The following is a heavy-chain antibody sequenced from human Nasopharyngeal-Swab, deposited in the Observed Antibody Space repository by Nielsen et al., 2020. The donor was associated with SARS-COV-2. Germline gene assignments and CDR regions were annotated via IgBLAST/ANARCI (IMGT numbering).Heavy chain of an antibody. J-gene: IGHJ4*02. V-gene: IGHV3-9*01. CDR1: GFTFADYA. D-gene: IGHD6-19*01. Sequence: GGSLRLSCAASGFTFADYAMHWVRQAPGKGLEWVSGISWNSGSIGYADSVKGRFTISRDNAKNSLYLQMNSLRAEDTALYYCAKDTDPVAGPFDYWGQGTLVTVSS. CDR2: ISWNSGSI. CDR3: AKDTDPVAGPFDY.